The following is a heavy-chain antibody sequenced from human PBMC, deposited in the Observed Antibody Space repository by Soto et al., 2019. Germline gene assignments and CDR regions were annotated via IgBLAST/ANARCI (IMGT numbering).Heavy chain of an antibody. Sequence: SETLSLTCSVSGGSVSSGSYYWSWIRQPPGKGLEWIGDISYSGSTNYNSSLKSRVTISKDTSENQISLKLSSVTAAETAVYCRARYRKGGGGFDLWGQGTLVTVSS. CDR2: ISYSGST. CDR3: ARYRKGGGGFDL. V-gene: IGHV4-61*01. CDR1: GGSVSSGSYY. J-gene: IGHJ4*02. D-gene: IGHD3-16*01.